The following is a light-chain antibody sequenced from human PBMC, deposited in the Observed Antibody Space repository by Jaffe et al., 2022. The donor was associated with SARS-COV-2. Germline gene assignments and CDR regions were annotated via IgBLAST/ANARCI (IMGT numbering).Light chain of an antibody. V-gene: IGLV2-14*01. J-gene: IGLJ2*01. Sequence: QSALTQPASVSGSPGQSITISCTGTSSDIGNYNYVSWYQQHPGKAPKLIIYDVSNRPSGVSNRFSGSKSGYTASLTISGLQAEDEADYFCSSYASSGTLVFGGGTKLTVL. CDR2: DVS. CDR1: SSDIGNYNY. CDR3: SSYASSGTLV.